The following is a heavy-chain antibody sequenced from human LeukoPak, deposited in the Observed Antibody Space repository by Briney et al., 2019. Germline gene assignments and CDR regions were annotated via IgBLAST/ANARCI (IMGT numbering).Heavy chain of an antibody. CDR2: ISAYNGNT. Sequence: GASVKVSCKASGYTFTSYGISWVRQAPGQGLEWMGWISAYNGNTNYAQNLQGRVTTTTDTSTSTGYMELRSLRSDDTAVYYCARDSDNWNESNAFDIWGQGTMVTVSS. D-gene: IGHD1-1*01. V-gene: IGHV1-18*01. J-gene: IGHJ3*02. CDR1: GYTFTSYG. CDR3: ARDSDNWNESNAFDI.